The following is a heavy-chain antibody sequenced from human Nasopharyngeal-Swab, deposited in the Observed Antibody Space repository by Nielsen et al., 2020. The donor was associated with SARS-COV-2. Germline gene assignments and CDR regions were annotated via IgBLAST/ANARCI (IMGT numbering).Heavy chain of an antibody. CDR1: GGSISSYY. V-gene: IGHV4-59*01. CDR3: ARDGRDYSGSWYYYYGMDV. CDR2: IYYSGST. D-gene: IGHD6-13*01. Sequence: SETLSLTCTVSGGSISSYYWSWIRQPPGKGLEWIGYIYYSGSTNYNPSLKSRVTISVDTSKNQFSLKLSSVTAADTAVYYCARDGRDYSGSWYYYYGMDVWGQGTTVTVSS. J-gene: IGHJ6*02.